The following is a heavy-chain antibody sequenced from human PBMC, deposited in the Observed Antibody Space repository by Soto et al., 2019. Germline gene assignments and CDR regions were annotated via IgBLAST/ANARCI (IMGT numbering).Heavy chain of an antibody. Sequence: TQTLRLTCTFSGFSLSTSGMCVSWIRQPPGKALEWLALIDWDDDKYYSTSLKTRLTISKDTSKNHVVLTMTNMEPVDTATYYCARMEIIAVATGPFDYCVQGTLVIASS. J-gene: IGHJ4*02. D-gene: IGHD6-19*01. CDR3: ARMEIIAVATGPFDY. CDR2: IDWDDDK. V-gene: IGHV2-70*01. CDR1: GFSLSTSGMC.